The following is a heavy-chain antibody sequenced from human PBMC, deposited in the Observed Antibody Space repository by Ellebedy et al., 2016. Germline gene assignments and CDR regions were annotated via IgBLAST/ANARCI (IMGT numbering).Heavy chain of an antibody. CDR3: ARMTTVTNWYFDL. D-gene: IGHD4-11*01. Sequence: SETLSLXXTVSGGSINTSPYYWAWVRQPPGKDLEWIGNIYYSGSTYYNPSLKSRVTISVDTSKNQFSLKLSSVTATDTAVYYCARMTTVTNWYFDLWGRGTLVTVSS. J-gene: IGHJ2*01. V-gene: IGHV4-39*07. CDR2: IYYSGST. CDR1: GGSINTSPYY.